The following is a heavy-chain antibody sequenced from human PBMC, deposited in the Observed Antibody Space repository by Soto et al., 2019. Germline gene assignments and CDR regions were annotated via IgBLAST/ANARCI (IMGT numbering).Heavy chain of an antibody. Sequence: SETLSLTCAVYGGSFSDDASSSDWYWNWIRQSPGKGLEWIGEIDRSGRTKYNPSLKSRVSISVDTSKNQFSLKLSSVTAADTGVYYCATGGRGVLIQNWFDPWGQGTLVTVSS. CDR1: GGSFSDDASSSDWY. J-gene: IGHJ5*02. CDR3: ATGGRGVLIQNWFDP. D-gene: IGHD3-10*01. CDR2: IDRSGRT. V-gene: IGHV4-34*01.